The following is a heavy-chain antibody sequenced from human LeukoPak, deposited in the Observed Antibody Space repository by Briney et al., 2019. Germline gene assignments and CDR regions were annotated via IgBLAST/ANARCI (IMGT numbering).Heavy chain of an antibody. J-gene: IGHJ4*02. CDR1: GGSMNSYY. D-gene: IGHD3-9*01. V-gene: IGHV4-59*08. CDR2: IYYSGST. CDR3: ARHVWLQPFDY. Sequence: PSETLSLTCSVSGGSMNSYYWSWIRQSPGKGLEWIGYIYYSGSTNYNPSLKSRVTISVDTSTNQFSLKLSSVTAADTAVYYCARHVWLQPFDYWGQGTLVTVSS.